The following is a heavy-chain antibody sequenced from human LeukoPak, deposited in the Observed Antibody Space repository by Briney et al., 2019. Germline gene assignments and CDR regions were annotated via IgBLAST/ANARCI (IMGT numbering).Heavy chain of an antibody. Sequence: SETLPRTCTVSNGSVGSNFWTYMRQPAGQGLEWIGRIHTSGTTNYNPSLKSRLTMSVDTSKNQFSLELSSVTAADTAVYYCAREETTRSLRAFDCWGQGTLVTVSS. J-gene: IGHJ4*02. CDR3: AREETTRSLRAFDC. CDR1: NGSVGSNF. V-gene: IGHV4-4*07. D-gene: IGHD5-12*01. CDR2: IHTSGTT.